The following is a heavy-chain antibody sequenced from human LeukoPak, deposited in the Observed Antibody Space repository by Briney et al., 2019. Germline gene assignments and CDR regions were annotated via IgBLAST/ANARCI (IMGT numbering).Heavy chain of an antibody. CDR2: ISSSSSTI. CDR1: GFTFSSYS. CDR3: AAGYSSSWYYFDY. Sequence: GGSLRLSCAASGFTFSSYSMNWVRQAPGKGLEWVSYISSSSSTIYYADSVKGRFTISRDNSKNTLYLQMNSLRAEDTAVYYCAAGYSSSWYYFDYWGQGTLVTVSS. V-gene: IGHV3-48*01. D-gene: IGHD6-13*01. J-gene: IGHJ4*02.